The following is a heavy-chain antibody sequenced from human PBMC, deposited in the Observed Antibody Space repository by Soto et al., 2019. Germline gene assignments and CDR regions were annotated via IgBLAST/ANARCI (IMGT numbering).Heavy chain of an antibody. Sequence: QVQLVQSGSEVKKPGASVKVSCKASGYIFNTYSIAWVRQAPGQGLEWMGWISPNNENTNYAQKVQGRVTMTTDTSTSTAYMELRSLTSDDTAVYYCAREAFGVYSSRFDPWGQGTLVTVSS. J-gene: IGHJ5*02. D-gene: IGHD6-19*01. CDR2: ISPNNENT. V-gene: IGHV1-18*04. CDR3: AREAFGVYSSRFDP. CDR1: GYIFNTYS.